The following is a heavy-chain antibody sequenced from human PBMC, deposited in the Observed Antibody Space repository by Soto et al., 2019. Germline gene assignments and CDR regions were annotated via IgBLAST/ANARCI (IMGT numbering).Heavy chain of an antibody. Sequence: SETLSLTCTVSGGSISSYYWSWIRQPPGKGLEWIGYIYYSGSTNYNPSLKSRVTISVDTSKNQFSLKLSSVTAADTAAYYCATLRFLEWSDNWFDPWGQGTLVTVSS. CDR1: GGSISSYY. V-gene: IGHV4-59*08. J-gene: IGHJ5*02. CDR3: ATLRFLEWSDNWFDP. CDR2: IYYSGST. D-gene: IGHD3-3*01.